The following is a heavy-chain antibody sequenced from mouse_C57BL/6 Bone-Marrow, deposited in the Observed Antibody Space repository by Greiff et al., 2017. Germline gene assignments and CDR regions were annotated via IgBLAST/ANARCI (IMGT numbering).Heavy chain of an antibody. CDR1: GYTFTSYW. V-gene: IGHV1-5*01. D-gene: IGHD1-1*01. Sequence: EVQLQQSGTVLARPGASVKMSCKTSGYTFTSYWMHWVKQRPGQGLEWIGAIYPGNSDTSYNQKFKGKAKLTAVTSASTAYMELSSLTNEDSAVYYCTGWGFTTVVATKAWFAYWGQGTLVTVSA. CDR2: IYPGNSDT. CDR3: TGWGFTTVVATKAWFAY. J-gene: IGHJ3*01.